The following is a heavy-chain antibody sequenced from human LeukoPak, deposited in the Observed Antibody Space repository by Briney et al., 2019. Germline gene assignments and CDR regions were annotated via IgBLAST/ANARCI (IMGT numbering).Heavy chain of an antibody. CDR3: ARGEFRYYFDY. V-gene: IGHV3-66*01. CDR2: IYSGGST. J-gene: IGHJ4*02. CDR1: GFIFSTYA. D-gene: IGHD2-21*01. Sequence: PGGSLRLSCAASGFIFSTYAMSWVRQAPGKGLEWVSVIYSGGSTYYADSVKGRFTISRDNSKNTLYLQMNSLRAEDTAVYYCARGEFRYYFDYWGQGTLVTVSS.